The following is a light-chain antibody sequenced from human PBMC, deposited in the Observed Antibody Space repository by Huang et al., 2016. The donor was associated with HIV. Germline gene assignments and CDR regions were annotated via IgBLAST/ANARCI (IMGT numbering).Light chain of an antibody. CDR1: QSVRSN. CDR3: QQYDNWPPFT. J-gene: IGKJ3*01. V-gene: IGKV3-15*01. Sequence: EIVMTQSPGTLSVSPGERATLSCRASQSVRSNLAWYQQKPGPAPRLRIYAASTRAAGVPARFSGSGSGTQFTLSISSLQSEDFAVYYCQQYDNWPPFTFGPGTKVDIK. CDR2: AAS.